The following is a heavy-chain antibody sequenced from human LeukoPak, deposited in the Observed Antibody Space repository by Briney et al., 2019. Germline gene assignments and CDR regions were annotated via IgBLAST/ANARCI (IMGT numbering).Heavy chain of an antibody. V-gene: IGHV3-66*01. CDR1: GFTVSSHY. J-gene: IGHJ3*02. CDR2: IYSGGAI. CDR3: ANVGAFNI. Sequence: GGSLRLSCAVSGFTVSSHYITWVRRAPGKGLEWVSLIYSGGAIYYADSVRGRFTLSRDNSKNTVYLQINSLRVEDTAMYYCANVGAFNIWGQGTMVTVSS.